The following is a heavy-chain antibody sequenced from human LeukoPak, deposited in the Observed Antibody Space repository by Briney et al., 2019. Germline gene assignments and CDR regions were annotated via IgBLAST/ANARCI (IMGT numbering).Heavy chain of an antibody. Sequence: GRSLRLSCAASGFTFSGYGMHWVRQAPGKGLEWVAVISYDGSNKYYADSVKGRFTISRDNSKNTLYLQMNSLRVEDTAVYYCARGSSWYLEYFQLWGQGTLVTVSS. J-gene: IGHJ1*01. CDR2: ISYDGSNK. D-gene: IGHD6-13*01. CDR1: GFTFSGYG. V-gene: IGHV3-30*03. CDR3: ARGSSWYLEYFQL.